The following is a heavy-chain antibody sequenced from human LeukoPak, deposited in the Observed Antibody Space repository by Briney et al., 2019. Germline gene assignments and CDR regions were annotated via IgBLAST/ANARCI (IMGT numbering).Heavy chain of an antibody. CDR1: GYTFTSYG. V-gene: IGHV1-18*01. J-gene: IGHJ4*02. D-gene: IGHD2-15*01. Sequence: GAPVNVSCKASGYTFTSYGISWVRQAPGQGLEWMGWISAYNGHTNYAQKLQGRVTMTTDTSTTTAYMVLRSLRSDDTAVYYCARDCSGGSCYTSYWGQGTLCTVSS. CDR2: ISAYNGHT. CDR3: ARDCSGGSCYTSY.